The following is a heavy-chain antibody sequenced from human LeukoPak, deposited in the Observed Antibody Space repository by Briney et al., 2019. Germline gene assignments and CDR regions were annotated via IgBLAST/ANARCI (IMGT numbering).Heavy chain of an antibody. Sequence: SETLSLTCTVSGGSISSYYWSWIRQPPGKGLEWIGYIYYSGSTNYNPSLKSRVTISVDTSKNQFSLKLSSVTAADTAVYYCARVIGAAGTHYYYYYYMGVWGKGTTVTVSS. CDR2: IYYSGST. CDR1: GGSISSYY. CDR3: ARVIGAAGTHYYYYYYMGV. D-gene: IGHD6-13*01. V-gene: IGHV4-59*01. J-gene: IGHJ6*03.